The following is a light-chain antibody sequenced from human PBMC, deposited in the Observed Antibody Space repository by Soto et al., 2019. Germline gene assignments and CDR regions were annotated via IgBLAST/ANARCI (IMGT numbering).Light chain of an antibody. CDR3: QQYNSLAQST. Sequence: DIQMTQSPSTLSASVGDRVTITCRASQSVSHWLAWYQQKPGKAPKLLVYKASTLESGVPSRFSGSGSGTEFTLTISSLQPDDFATYYCQQYNSLAQSTFGQGTKVEIK. CDR1: QSVSHW. CDR2: KAS. J-gene: IGKJ1*01. V-gene: IGKV1-5*03.